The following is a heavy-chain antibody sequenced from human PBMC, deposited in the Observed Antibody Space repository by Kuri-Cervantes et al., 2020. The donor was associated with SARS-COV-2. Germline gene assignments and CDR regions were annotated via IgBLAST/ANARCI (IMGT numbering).Heavy chain of an antibody. CDR1: GGTFSSYA. CDR3: ARFGSQEDGYNSGNY. CDR2: IIPIFGTA. D-gene: IGHD5-24*01. Sequence: SVKVSCKASGGTFSSYAISWVRQAPGQGLEWMGGIIPIFGTANYAQKFQGRVTITADKSTSTAYMELSSLRSEDTAVYYCARFGSQEDGYNSGNYWGQGTLVTV. J-gene: IGHJ4*02. V-gene: IGHV1-69*06.